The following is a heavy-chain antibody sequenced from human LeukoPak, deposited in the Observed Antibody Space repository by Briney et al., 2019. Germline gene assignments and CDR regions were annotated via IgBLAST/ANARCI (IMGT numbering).Heavy chain of an antibody. CDR2: INPNSGGT. D-gene: IGHD5-18*01. CDR3: ARVVRAWIQLYQLDY. CDR1: GYTFTGYY. V-gene: IGHV1-2*02. Sequence: GASVKVSCKASGYTFTGYYMHWVRQAPGQGLEWMGWINPNSGGTNYAQKFQGRVTMTRDTSISTAYMELSRPRSDDTAVYYCARVVRAWIQLYQLDYWGQGTLVTVSS. J-gene: IGHJ4*02.